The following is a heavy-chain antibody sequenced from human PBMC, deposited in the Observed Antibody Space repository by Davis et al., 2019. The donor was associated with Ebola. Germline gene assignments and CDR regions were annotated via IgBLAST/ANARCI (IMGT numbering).Heavy chain of an antibody. CDR1: GFTFDTYS. J-gene: IGHJ4*02. CDR2: ISYDGSNG. CDR3: ARADYDSSGYYHGFNY. V-gene: IGHV3-30*03. Sequence: GESLKISCAASGFTFDTYSMNWVRQAPGKGLEWVAVISYDGSNGYYGDSVKGRFTISRDNSKNTLYLQMNSLRAEDTAVYYCARADYDSSGYYHGFNYWGQGTLVTVSS. D-gene: IGHD3-22*01.